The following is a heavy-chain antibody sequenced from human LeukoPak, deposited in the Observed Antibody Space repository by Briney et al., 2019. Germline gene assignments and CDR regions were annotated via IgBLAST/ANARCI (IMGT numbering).Heavy chain of an antibody. CDR1: GFTFSSYW. CDR3: ARGTGHSSGWYGGSYYYSYGMDV. Sequence: GGSLRLSCAASGFTFSSYWMHWVRQAPGKGLVWVSRINSDGSSTAYADSVKSRFTISRDNTKNTLYLQMNSLRAEDTAVYYCARGTGHSSGWYGGSYYYSYGMDVWGQGTTVTVSS. D-gene: IGHD6-19*01. J-gene: IGHJ6*02. CDR2: INSDGSST. V-gene: IGHV3-74*03.